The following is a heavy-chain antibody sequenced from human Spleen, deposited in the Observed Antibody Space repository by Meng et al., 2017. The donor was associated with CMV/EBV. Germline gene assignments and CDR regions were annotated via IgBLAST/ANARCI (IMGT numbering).Heavy chain of an antibody. CDR1: GDSVSSDSVS. Sequence: SQTLSLTCAISGDSVSSDSVSWNWIRQSPSSGPEWLGRTYYRSKWYNDYAESVKSRIIINEDTSKNHFSLHLNSVTPEDTAVYSCARDVDTTTPRSDYYYGMDLWGQGTAVTVSS. CDR3: ARDVDTTTPRSDYYYGMDL. CDR2: TYYRSKWYN. D-gene: IGHD2-15*01. V-gene: IGHV6-1*01. J-gene: IGHJ6*02.